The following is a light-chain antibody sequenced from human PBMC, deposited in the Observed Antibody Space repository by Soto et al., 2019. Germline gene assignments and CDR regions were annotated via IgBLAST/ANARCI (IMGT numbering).Light chain of an antibody. CDR2: GAS. J-gene: IGKJ5*01. Sequence: EIVMTQSAAALSVSPGERATLSCRASQTVLTNLAWYQQKPGQAPRLLIYGASTRATAIPARFSGSGSGTEFTLTISSLQSEDFAVYYCQQYNNWPITFGQGTRLEIK. CDR1: QTVLTN. CDR3: QQYNNWPIT. V-gene: IGKV3-15*01.